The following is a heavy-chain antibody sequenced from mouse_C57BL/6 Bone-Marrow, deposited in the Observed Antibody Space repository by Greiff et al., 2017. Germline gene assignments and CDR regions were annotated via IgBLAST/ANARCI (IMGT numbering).Heavy chain of an antibody. CDR2: IYPGDGDT. V-gene: IGHV1-82*01. J-gene: IGHJ1*03. CDR1: GYAFSSSW. D-gene: IGHD2-12*01. CDR3: ARVFDSYYDWYFDV. Sequence: QVQLQQSGPELVKPGASVKISCKASGYAFSSSWMNWVKQRPGKGLEWIGRIYPGDGDTNYNGKFKGKATLTADKSSSTAYMQLSSLTSEDSAVYFCARVFDSYYDWYFDVWGTGTTVTVSS.